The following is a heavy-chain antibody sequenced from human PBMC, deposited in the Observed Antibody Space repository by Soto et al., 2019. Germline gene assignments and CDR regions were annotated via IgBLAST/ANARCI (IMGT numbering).Heavy chain of an antibody. CDR1: GYTLTELS. V-gene: IGHV1-24*01. J-gene: IGHJ4*02. CDR3: ATGHDSSGYYYVFLDY. Sequence: VASVKVSCKFSGYTLTELSMHWVRQAPGKGLEWMGGFDPEDGETIYAQKFQGRVTMTEDSSTDTAYMELSSLRSEDTAVYYCATGHDSSGYYYVFLDYWGQGTLVT. CDR2: FDPEDGET. D-gene: IGHD3-22*01.